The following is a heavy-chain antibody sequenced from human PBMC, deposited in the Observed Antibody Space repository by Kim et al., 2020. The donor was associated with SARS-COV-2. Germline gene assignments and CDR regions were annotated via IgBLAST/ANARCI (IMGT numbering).Heavy chain of an antibody. CDR1: GFTFSSYG. J-gene: IGHJ6*02. CDR3: AKERSALYVWGSYGGMDV. D-gene: IGHD3-16*01. V-gene: IGHV3-33*06. Sequence: GGSLRLSCAASGFTFSSYGMHWVRQAPGKGLEWVAVIWYDGSNKYYADSVKGRFTISRDNSKNTLYLQMNSLRAEDTAVYYCAKERSALYVWGSYGGMDVWGQGTTVTVSS. CDR2: IWYDGSNK.